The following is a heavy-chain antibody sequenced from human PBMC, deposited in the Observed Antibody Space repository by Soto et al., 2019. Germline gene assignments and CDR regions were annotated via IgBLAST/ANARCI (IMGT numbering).Heavy chain of an antibody. CDR1: GGSISSYY. D-gene: IGHD3-9*01. Sequence: PSETLSLTCTVSGGSISSYYWSWIRQPPGKGLEWIGYIYYSGSTNYNPSLRSRVTISVDTSKNQFSLKLSSVTAADTAVYYCARHETATYDILTGYYVNDYFDYWGQGTLVTVSS. CDR2: IYYSGST. V-gene: IGHV4-59*08. J-gene: IGHJ4*02. CDR3: ARHETATYDILTGYYVNDYFDY.